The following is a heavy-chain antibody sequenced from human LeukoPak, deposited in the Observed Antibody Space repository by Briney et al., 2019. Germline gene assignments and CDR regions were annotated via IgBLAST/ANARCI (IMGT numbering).Heavy chain of an antibody. CDR2: IYHSGNT. J-gene: IGHJ4*02. D-gene: IGHD3-22*01. V-gene: IGHV4-34*01. CDR3: ARKTYFYDTSGYYVLGNYFDY. Sequence: SETLSLTCAVSGGSFSGYYWSWIRQPPGKGLEWIGEIYHSGNTNYDPSLKSRVTISVDTSKNQFPLNLSSVTAADTALYYCARKTYFYDTSGYYVLGNYFDYWGQGALVTVSS. CDR1: GGSFSGYY.